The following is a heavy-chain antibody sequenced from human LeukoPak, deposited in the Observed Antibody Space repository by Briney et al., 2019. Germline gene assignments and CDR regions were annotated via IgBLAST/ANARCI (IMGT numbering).Heavy chain of an antibody. Sequence: GGCLRLSCAASGFTFSSYAMSWVRQAPGKGLGWVLAIGGSGGSTYYADSVKGRFTISRDNSKNTLYLQMNRLRTEDTAEDYAVKFGADGQREIVYVGFD. J-gene: IGHJ5*01. CDR3: VKFGADGQREIVYVGFD. V-gene: IGHV3-23*01. CDR2: IGGSGGST. CDR1: GFTFSSYA. D-gene: IGHD2-8*01.